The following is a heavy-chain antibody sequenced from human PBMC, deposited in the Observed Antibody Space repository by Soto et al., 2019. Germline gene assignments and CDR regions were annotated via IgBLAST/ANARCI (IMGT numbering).Heavy chain of an antibody. J-gene: IGHJ4*02. CDR1: GYTLTELS. Sequence: ASVKVSCKVSGYTLTELSMHWVRQAPGKGLEWMGGFDPEDGETIYAQKFQGRVTMTEDTSTDTAYMELSSLRSEDTAVYYCATRYCSGGSCYLGFDYWGQGTLVTVSS. D-gene: IGHD2-15*01. V-gene: IGHV1-24*01. CDR2: FDPEDGET. CDR3: ATRYCSGGSCYLGFDY.